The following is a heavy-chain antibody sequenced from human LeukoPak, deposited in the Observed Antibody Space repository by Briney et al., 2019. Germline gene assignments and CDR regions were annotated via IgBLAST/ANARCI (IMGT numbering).Heavy chain of an antibody. J-gene: IGHJ6*02. V-gene: IGHV4-39*01. CDR2: IYYSGST. CDR3: ASGAAATLGYYYYYYGMDV. Sequence: SETLSLTCTVSGGSISSSSYYWGWLRQPPGKGLEWIGSIYYSGSTYYNPSLKSRVTISVDTSKNQFSLKLSSVTAADTAVYYCASGAAATLGYYYYYYGMDVWGQGTTVTVSS. CDR1: GGSISSSSYY. D-gene: IGHD2-2*01.